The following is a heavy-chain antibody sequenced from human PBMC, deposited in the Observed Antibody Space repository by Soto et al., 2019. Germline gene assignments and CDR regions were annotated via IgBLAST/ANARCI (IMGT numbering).Heavy chain of an antibody. D-gene: IGHD3-10*01. V-gene: IGHV3-74*01. J-gene: IGHJ6*02. Sequence: EVQLVASGGGLVQPGGSLRLSCAASGFTFNAYWMHWVRQPPGKGLVWVSRLNSDGSIKNYGDSMKGRITISRDNADKTVYLQINSPRDEDTAVYYCVRGLKNYYAMDVWGQGTTVTVSS. CDR1: GFTFNAYW. CDR3: VRGLKNYYAMDV. CDR2: LNSDGSIK.